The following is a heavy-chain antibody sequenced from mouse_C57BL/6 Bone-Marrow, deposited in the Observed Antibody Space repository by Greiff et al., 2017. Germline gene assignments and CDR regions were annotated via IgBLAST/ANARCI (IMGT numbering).Heavy chain of an antibody. CDR1: GYTFTSYW. CDR2: IHPNSGST. Sequence: VQLKQPGAELVKPGASVKLSCKASGYTFTSYWMHWVKQRPGHGLEWIGMIHPNSGSTNYNEKFKSKATLTVDKSSSTAYMQLSSLTSEDSAGYYCATDYYGSSYWYFEVWGTGTTGTVSS. D-gene: IGHD1-1*01. J-gene: IGHJ1*03. V-gene: IGHV1-64*01. CDR3: ATDYYGSSYWYFEV.